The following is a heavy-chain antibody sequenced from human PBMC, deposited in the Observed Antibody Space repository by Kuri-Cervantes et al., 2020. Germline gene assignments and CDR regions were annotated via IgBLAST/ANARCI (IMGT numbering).Heavy chain of an antibody. CDR2: IYHSGST. CDR3: ARGSPVSAVNN. D-gene: IGHD1-14*01. V-gene: IGHV4-38-2*01. J-gene: IGHJ4*02. Sequence: GSLRLSCAVSGYSISSGYYWGWIRQPPGKGLEWIGSIYHSGSTYYNPSLKSRVTISVDTSKNQFSLKLSSVTAADTAVYYCARGSPVSAVNNWGQGTLVTVSS. CDR1: GYSISSGYY.